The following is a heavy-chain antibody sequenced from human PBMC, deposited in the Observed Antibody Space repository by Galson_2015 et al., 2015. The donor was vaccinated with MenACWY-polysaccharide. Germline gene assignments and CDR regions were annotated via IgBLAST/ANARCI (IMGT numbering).Heavy chain of an antibody. CDR3: AKDSTDFWSVAGRFDH. D-gene: IGHD3-3*01. J-gene: IGHJ5*02. CDR1: GFTFTSYA. CDR2: IRSSGANT. Sequence: SLRLSCAASGFTFTSYAMSWVRQAPGKGLEWVSAIRSSGANTYYADSVKARFTISRDNSKNTLYLQMNSLRAEDTAVYYYAKDSTDFWSVAGRFDHWGQGTLVTVSS. V-gene: IGHV3-23*01.